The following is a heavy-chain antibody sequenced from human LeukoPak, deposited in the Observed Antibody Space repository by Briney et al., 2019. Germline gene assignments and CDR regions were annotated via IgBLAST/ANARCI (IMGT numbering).Heavy chain of an antibody. CDR2: ISSDGDNT. CDR3: ARAALEYCGGDCLDY. V-gene: IGHV3-64*02. CDR1: GSTFSSYS. J-gene: IGHJ4*02. D-gene: IGHD2-21*01. Sequence: GGSLRLSCAASGSTFSSYSMHWVRQAPGKGLEYVSVISSDGDNTYYADSVKGRFTISRDNSKNTLYLQMGSLRAEDMAVYYCARAALEYCGGDCLDYWGQGTLVTVPS.